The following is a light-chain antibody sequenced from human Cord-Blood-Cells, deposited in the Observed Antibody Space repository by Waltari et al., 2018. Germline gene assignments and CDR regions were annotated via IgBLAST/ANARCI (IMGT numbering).Light chain of an antibody. CDR2: EVS. CDR1: SSDVWSYNL. J-gene: IGLJ2*01. Sequence: QSALTQPASVSGSPGQSITISCTGTSSDVWSYNLVSWYQQHPGNAPKLMIYEVSKRPSVVSNLFSGSKSGNTASLTISGLQAEDEADYYCCSYAGSSTLVFGVGTKLTVL. CDR3: CSYAGSSTLV. V-gene: IGLV2-23*02.